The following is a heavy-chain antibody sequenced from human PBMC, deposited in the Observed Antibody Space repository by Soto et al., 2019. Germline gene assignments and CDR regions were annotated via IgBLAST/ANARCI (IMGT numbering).Heavy chain of an antibody. Sequence: PSETLSLTCTVSGGSITRSSYYWGWIRQPPGKGLEWIGSIYYSGSTYYNPSLKSRVTISVDTSKTQFSLKLSSVTAADTAVYYCASQRSATYWFDPWGQGTLVTVSS. V-gene: IGHV4-39*01. J-gene: IGHJ5*02. CDR1: GGSITRSSYY. D-gene: IGHD6-25*01. CDR3: ASQRSATYWFDP. CDR2: IYYSGST.